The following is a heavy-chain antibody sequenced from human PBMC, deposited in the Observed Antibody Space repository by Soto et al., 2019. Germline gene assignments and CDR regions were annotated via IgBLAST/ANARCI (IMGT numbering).Heavy chain of an antibody. CDR2: IIPICGTA. CDR3: AREVYELVLSAVPAYCKGIDV. Sequence: QVQLVQSGAEVKKPGSSVKVSCKASGGTFSSYAISWVRQAPGQGLEWMGGIIPICGTANYAQKFQGKVTITADEATSTAYMERGSLRCEDTSVYYCAREVYELVLSAVPAYCKGIDVWGQGTTVTLAS. D-gene: IGHD2-8*02. J-gene: IGHJ6*02. V-gene: IGHV1-69*12. CDR1: GGTFSSYA.